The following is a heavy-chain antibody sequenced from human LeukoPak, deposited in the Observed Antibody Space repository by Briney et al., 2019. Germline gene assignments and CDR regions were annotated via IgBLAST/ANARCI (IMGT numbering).Heavy chain of an antibody. CDR3: SHSRDGYTFIDY. D-gene: IGHD5-24*01. Sequence: SGPTLVKPRQPLTLTCTFSGVSLSTSGGGVGWIRQPPGKALEWLALIYLDDDKRYNPSLNSRLTSTKDTSKNHVVLTMTNMDPVDTATYSCSHSRDGYTFIDYWGQGTLVTVSS. V-gene: IGHV2-5*02. CDR2: IYLDDDK. J-gene: IGHJ4*02. CDR1: GVSLSTSGGG.